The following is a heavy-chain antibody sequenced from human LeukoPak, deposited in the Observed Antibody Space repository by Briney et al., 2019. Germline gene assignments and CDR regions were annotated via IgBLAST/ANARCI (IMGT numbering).Heavy chain of an antibody. J-gene: IGHJ4*02. D-gene: IGHD6-6*01. Sequence: ASVKVSCKASGYTFTGYYMHWVRQAPGQGLEWMGWINPNSGGTNYAQKFQGRVTMTRDTSISTAYMELSRPRSDDTAVYYCARGPRTSGSSSSLAFDYWGRGTLVTVSS. V-gene: IGHV1-2*02. CDR1: GYTFTGYY. CDR2: INPNSGGT. CDR3: ARGPRTSGSSSSLAFDY.